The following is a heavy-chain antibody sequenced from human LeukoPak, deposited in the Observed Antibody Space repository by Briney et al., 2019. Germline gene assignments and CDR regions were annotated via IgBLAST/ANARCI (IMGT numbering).Heavy chain of an antibody. D-gene: IGHD3-10*01. CDR2: IYYSGST. CDR1: GGSISSGGYY. Sequence: PSETLSLTCTVPGGSISSGGYYWSWIRQHPGKGLEWIGYIYYSGSTNYNPSLKSRVTISVDTSKNQFSLKLSSVTAADTAVYYCARRWWLWFGELSSPFDYWGQGTLVTVSS. CDR3: ARRWWLWFGELSSPFDY. J-gene: IGHJ4*02. V-gene: IGHV4-31*03.